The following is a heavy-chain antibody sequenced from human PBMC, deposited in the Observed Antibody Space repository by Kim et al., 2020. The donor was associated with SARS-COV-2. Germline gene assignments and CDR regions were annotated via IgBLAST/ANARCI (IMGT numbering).Heavy chain of an antibody. Sequence: GRFTISRDNSKNTLYLQMNSLRAEDTAVYYCARDLGVIWFGETTSNYMDVWGKGTTVTVSS. J-gene: IGHJ6*03. CDR3: ARDLGVIWFGETTSNYMDV. D-gene: IGHD3-10*01. V-gene: IGHV3-30*07.